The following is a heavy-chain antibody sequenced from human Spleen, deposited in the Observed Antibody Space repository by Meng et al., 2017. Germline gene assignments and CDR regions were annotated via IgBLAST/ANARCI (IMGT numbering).Heavy chain of an antibody. Sequence: QVQLQESGPGLVKPSQTLSLTCTVSGGSFRRGDYFWSWIRQPPGKGLEWIGYIYYSGTTYYKPSLKSRVIISVDTSKNQFSLKLSSVTAADTAMYFCARVEYQLLEFDPWGQGILVTVSS. V-gene: IGHV4-30-4*01. D-gene: IGHD2-2*01. CDR3: ARVEYQLLEFDP. CDR2: IYYSGTT. CDR1: GGSFRRGDYF. J-gene: IGHJ5*02.